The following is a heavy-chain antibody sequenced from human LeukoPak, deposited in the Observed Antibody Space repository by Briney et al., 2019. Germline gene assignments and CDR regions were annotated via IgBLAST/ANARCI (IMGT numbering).Heavy chain of an antibody. V-gene: IGHV1-2*02. Sequence: GASVKVSCKASGCTFTGYYMHWVRQAPGQGLEWMGWINPNSGGTNYAQKFQGRVTMTRDTSISTAYMELSRLRSDDTAVYYCARDTAVAFYYMDVWGKGTTVTVSS. CDR1: GCTFTGYY. CDR3: ARDTAVAFYYMDV. D-gene: IGHD5-18*01. J-gene: IGHJ6*03. CDR2: INPNSGGT.